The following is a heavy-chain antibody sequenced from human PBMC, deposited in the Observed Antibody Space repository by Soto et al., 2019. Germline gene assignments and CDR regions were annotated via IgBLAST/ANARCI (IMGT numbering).Heavy chain of an antibody. CDR3: ARGGSDYYFDY. CDR2: INRNGDST. J-gene: IGHJ4*02. D-gene: IGHD2-21*02. Sequence: EVQLVESGGGLVQPGGSLRLSCAASGVTLSSYARHWVRQAPGKGLEYVSSINRNGDSTYYANSVKGRFTFSRDNSKNTLYLQMGSLRAEDMAVYYCARGGSDYYFDYWGQGTLVTVSS. CDR1: GVTLSSYA. V-gene: IGHV3-64*01.